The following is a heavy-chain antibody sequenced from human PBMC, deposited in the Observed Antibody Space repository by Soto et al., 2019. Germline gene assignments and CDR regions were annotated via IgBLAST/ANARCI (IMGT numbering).Heavy chain of an antibody. Sequence: PGGSLRLSCAASGVTFSSYGMHWVRQATGKGLEWVAVIWYDGSNKYYADSVKGRFTISRDNSKNTLCLQMNSLRAEDTAVYYCARDDGYSGSSNFDYWGQGTLVTVSS. CDR1: GVTFSSYG. D-gene: IGHD1-26*01. CDR3: ARDDGYSGSSNFDY. V-gene: IGHV3-33*01. J-gene: IGHJ4*02. CDR2: IWYDGSNK.